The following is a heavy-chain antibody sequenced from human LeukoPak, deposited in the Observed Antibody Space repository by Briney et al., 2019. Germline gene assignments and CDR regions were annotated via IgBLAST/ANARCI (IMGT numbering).Heavy chain of an antibody. CDR2: ISSSSSTI. CDR1: GFTFSSYA. J-gene: IGHJ4*02. D-gene: IGHD5-24*01. V-gene: IGHV3-48*02. Sequence: GWSLRLSCAASGFTFSSYAMHWVRQAPGKGLEWVSYISSSSSTIYYADSVKGRFTISRDNAKNSLYLQMNSLRDEDTAVYYCARDIYRDGYRSDYWGQGTLVTVSS. CDR3: ARDIYRDGYRSDY.